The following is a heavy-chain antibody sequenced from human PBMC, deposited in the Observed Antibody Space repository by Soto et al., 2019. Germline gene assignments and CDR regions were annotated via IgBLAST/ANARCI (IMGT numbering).Heavy chain of an antibody. CDR1: GFTFSSYA. Sequence: PGGSLRLSCAASGFTFSSYAMSWVRQAPGKGPEWVSTITSSGGSTYCADSVKGRFTISRDNSKNTLYLQMNSLRAEDTAIYYCAKRLYSSGNYGMDVWGQGTTVTVSS. V-gene: IGHV3-23*01. CDR3: AKRLYSSGNYGMDV. J-gene: IGHJ6*02. CDR2: ITSSGGST. D-gene: IGHD6-19*01.